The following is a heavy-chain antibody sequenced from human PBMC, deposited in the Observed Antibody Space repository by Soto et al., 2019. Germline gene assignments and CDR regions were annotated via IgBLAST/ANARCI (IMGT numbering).Heavy chain of an antibody. CDR1: GYSVSSGSYY. CDR2: IYYSGST. J-gene: IGHJ5*02. V-gene: IGHV4-61*01. Sequence: SETLSLTCAVSGYSVSSGSYYWSWIRQPPGKGLEWIGYIYYSGSTNYNPSLKSRVTISVDTSKNQFSLKLSSVTAADTAVYYCARVWDDYSNGLPFFFDPWGQGTLVTVSS. D-gene: IGHD4-4*01. CDR3: ARVWDDYSNGLPFFFDP.